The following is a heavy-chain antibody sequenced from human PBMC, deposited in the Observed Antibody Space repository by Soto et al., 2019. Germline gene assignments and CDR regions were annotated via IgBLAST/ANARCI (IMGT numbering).Heavy chain of an antibody. CDR3: ARNEYSTTFYYYGMDV. J-gene: IGHJ6*02. CDR2: IIPIFGTA. V-gene: IGHV1-69*01. CDR1: GGTFSSYA. D-gene: IGHD6-6*01. Sequence: QVQLVQSGAEVQKPGSSVKVSCKASGGTFSSYAITWVRQAPGQGLEWMGRIIPIFGTANYNQKFQGRVTITADESTSTAYMELSSLRSEDTAVYYCARNEYSTTFYYYGMDVWGQGTTVTVSS.